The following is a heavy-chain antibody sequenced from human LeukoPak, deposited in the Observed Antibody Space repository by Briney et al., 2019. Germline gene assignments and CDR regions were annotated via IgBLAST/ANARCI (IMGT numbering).Heavy chain of an antibody. J-gene: IGHJ4*02. Sequence: ASVNVSCKASGYTFIDYYMHWVRQAPGQGLDGIGWISPNSGGTKYVRKFHGRVTMTGDTSITTVYMELSSLRSDDTAVYYCARDLLTGSYQYFDYWGQGTLVTVSS. CDR3: ARDLLTGSYQYFDY. CDR1: GYTFIDYY. V-gene: IGHV1-2*02. D-gene: IGHD1-26*01. CDR2: ISPNSGGT.